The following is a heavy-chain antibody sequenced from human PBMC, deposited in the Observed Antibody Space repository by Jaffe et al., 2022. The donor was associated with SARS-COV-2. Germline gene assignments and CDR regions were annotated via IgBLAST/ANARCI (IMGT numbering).Heavy chain of an antibody. CDR2: ISYDGSNK. V-gene: IGHV3-30*18. Sequence: QVQLVESGGGVVQPGRSLRLSCAASGFTFSSYGMHWVRQAPGKGLEWVAVISYDGSNKYYADSVKGRFTISRDNSKNTLYLQMNSLRAEDTAVYYCAKEHYGDPGSPLFDYWGQGTLVTVSS. CDR1: GFTFSSYG. J-gene: IGHJ4*02. CDR3: AKEHYGDPGSPLFDY. D-gene: IGHD4-17*01.